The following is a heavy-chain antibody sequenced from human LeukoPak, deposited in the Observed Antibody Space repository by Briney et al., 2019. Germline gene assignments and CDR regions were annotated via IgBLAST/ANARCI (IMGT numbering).Heavy chain of an antibody. J-gene: IGHJ4*02. V-gene: IGHV3-7*03. CDR3: AREGPVAGNDY. CDR1: GFTFSSYW. D-gene: IGHD6-19*01. CDR2: IKQDGSEK. Sequence: GGSLRLSCAASGFTFSSYWMSWVRQAPGKGLEWVANIKQDGSEKYYVDSVKGRFTISRDDAKNSLYLQMNSLRAGDTAVYYCAREGPVAGNDYWGQGTLVTVSS.